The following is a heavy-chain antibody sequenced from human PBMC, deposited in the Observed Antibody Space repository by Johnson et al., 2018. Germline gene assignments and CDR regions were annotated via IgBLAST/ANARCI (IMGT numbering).Heavy chain of an antibody. D-gene: IGHD3-9*01. CDR1: GFTFSSYA. CDR2: ISYDGSNK. Sequence: VQLVESGGGVVQPGRSLRLSCAASGFTFSSYAMHWVRQAPGKGLEWVTIISYDGSNKYYADSVKGRFTISRDNPKKQLYLEMNSLRAEDTAVYYCARDFERNRKYYYYVDVWGKGTTVTVSS. J-gene: IGHJ6*03. CDR3: ARDFERNRKYYYYVDV. V-gene: IGHV3-30-3*01.